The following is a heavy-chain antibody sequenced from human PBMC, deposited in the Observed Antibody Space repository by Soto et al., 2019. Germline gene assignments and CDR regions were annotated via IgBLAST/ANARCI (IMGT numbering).Heavy chain of an antibody. CDR2: IYYNGRT. V-gene: IGHV4-61*01. CDR3: ARCGAYCGGHCSPQYLDY. Sequence: PSETLSLTCTVSGGSVSSGSYYWSWIRQPPGKGLEWIGYIYYNGRTNYNPSLKSRVTLSADTSKNQFSLKLNSVTAADTAVYSCARCGAYCGGHCSPQYLDYWGQGTLVTVSS. J-gene: IGHJ4*01. CDR1: GGSVSSGSYY. D-gene: IGHD2-21*02.